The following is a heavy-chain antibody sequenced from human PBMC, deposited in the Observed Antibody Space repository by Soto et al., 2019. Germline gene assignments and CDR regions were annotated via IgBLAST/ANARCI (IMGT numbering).Heavy chain of an antibody. CDR3: ASGYCSSNRCYYYYGMDV. J-gene: IGHJ6*02. Sequence: SVKVSCEASGGTFSSYAISWVRQAPGQGLEWMGGIIPIFGTANYAQKFQGRVTITADKSTSTAYMELSSLRSEDTAVYYCASGYCSSNRCYYYYGMDVWGQGTTVTVSS. CDR2: IIPIFGTA. V-gene: IGHV1-69*06. CDR1: GGTFSSYA. D-gene: IGHD2-2*01.